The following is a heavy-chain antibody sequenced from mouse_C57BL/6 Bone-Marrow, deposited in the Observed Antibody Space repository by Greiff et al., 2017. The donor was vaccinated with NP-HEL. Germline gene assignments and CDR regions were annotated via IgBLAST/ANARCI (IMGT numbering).Heavy chain of an antibody. CDR2: INPYNGGT. CDR3: ARRRNGYWYFDV. CDR1: GYTFTDYY. V-gene: IGHV1-19*01. D-gene: IGHD1-1*02. Sequence: EVMLVESGPVLVKPGASVKMSCKASGYTFTDYYMNWVKQSHGKSLEWIGVINPYNGGTSYNQKFKGKATLTVYKSSSTAYMELNSLTSEDSAVYYCARRRNGYWYFDVWGTGTTVTVSS. J-gene: IGHJ1*03.